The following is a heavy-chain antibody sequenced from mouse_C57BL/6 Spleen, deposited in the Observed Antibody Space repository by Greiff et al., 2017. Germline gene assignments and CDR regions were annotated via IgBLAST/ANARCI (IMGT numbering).Heavy chain of an antibody. D-gene: IGHD2-1*01. CDR3: ARNGNYDYAMDY. Sequence: QVQLKQPGAELVRPGSSVKLSCKASGYTFTSYWMHWVKQRPIQGLEWIGNIDPSDSETHYNQKFKDKATLTVDKSSSTAYMQLSSLTSEDSAVYYCARNGNYDYAMDYWGQGTSVTVSS. V-gene: IGHV1-52*01. CDR2: IDPSDSET. CDR1: GYTFTSYW. J-gene: IGHJ4*01.